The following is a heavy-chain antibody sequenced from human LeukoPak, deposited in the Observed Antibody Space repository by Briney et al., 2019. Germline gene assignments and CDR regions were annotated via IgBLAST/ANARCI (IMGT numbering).Heavy chain of an antibody. CDR3: ARDYDQVTPRGMDV. D-gene: IGHD2-21*02. V-gene: IGHV3-11*01. Sequence: PGGSLRLSCAASGFTFSDSYMSWIRQAPGQGLEWLGYISGGSSDIYHIDPVRGRFSISRDNADNSLYLQMNNLRAEDTAIYYCARDYDQVTPRGMDVWGQGTTVTVSS. CDR2: ISGGSSDI. J-gene: IGHJ6*02. CDR1: GFTFSDSY.